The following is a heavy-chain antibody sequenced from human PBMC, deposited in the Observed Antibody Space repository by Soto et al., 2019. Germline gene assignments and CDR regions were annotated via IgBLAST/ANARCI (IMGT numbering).Heavy chain of an antibody. CDR1: GDTFSSYS. V-gene: IGHV1-69*08. CDR2: IIPMVGTP. CDR3: ATDGGSTSSSAYNYFMDV. Sequence: QAQLVQSGAEVKRPGSSVKVSCKASGDTFSSYSISWVRQAPGQGLEWMGRIIPMVGTPNYAQKFQGRVTFSADKSTSTAYMVLNSLIPDDTAVYYCATDGGSTSSSAYNYFMDVWGKGTPVTVSS. J-gene: IGHJ6*03. D-gene: IGHD3-16*01.